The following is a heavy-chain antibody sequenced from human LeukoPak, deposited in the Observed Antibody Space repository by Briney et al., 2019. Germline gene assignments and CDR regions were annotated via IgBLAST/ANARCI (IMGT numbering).Heavy chain of an antibody. CDR3: ARTEGRYSSGYYFDY. CDR2: INPSGGST. D-gene: IGHD3-22*01. Sequence: GASVKVSCKASGYTFTSYYMHWVRQAPGQGLEWMEIINPSGGSTSYAQKFQGRVTMTRDTSTSTVYMELSSLRSEDTAVYYCARTEGRYSSGYYFDYWGQGTLVTVSS. V-gene: IGHV1-46*01. CDR1: GYTFTSYY. J-gene: IGHJ4*02.